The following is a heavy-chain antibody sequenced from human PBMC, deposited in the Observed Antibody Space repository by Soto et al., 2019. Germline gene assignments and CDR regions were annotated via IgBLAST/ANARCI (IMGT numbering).Heavy chain of an antibody. CDR2: ISGSGGNT. V-gene: IGHV3-23*01. CDR1: GFTFSTYA. J-gene: IGHJ4*02. Sequence: GSLRLSCAASGFTFSTYAMSWVRQAPGKGLEWVSAISGSGGNTYYPDSVKGRFTISRDNSKNTLYLQMNSLRAEDTAVYYCRLRVLDYWGQGTLVTVSS. CDR3: RLRVLDY. D-gene: IGHD3-16*01.